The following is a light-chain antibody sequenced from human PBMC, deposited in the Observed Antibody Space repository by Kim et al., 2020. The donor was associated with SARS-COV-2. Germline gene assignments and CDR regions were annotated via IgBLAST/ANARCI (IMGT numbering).Light chain of an antibody. J-gene: IGKJ2*01. CDR1: QSVSSN. CDR3: QQYNNWPPKYT. CDR2: GAS. Sequence: EIVMTQSPATLSVSPGERATLSCRASQSVSSNLAWYQQKPGQAPRLLIYGASTRATGIPARFSGSGSGIEFTLTISSLQSEDFAVYYCQQYNNWPPKYTFGQGTKLEI. V-gene: IGKV3-15*01.